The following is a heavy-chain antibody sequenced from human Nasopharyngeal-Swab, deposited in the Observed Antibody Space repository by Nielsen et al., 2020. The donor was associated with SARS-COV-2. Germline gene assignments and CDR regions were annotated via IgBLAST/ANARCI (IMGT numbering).Heavy chain of an antibody. CDR1: GFTFSSYA. J-gene: IGHJ6*02. Sequence: GESLKISCAASGFTFSSYAMSWVRQAPGKGLEWVSVIYSGGSTYYADSVKGRFTISRDNSKNTLYLQMNSLRAEDTAVYYCATTTWYYGMDVWGQGTTVTVSS. CDR2: IYSGGST. D-gene: IGHD4-17*01. CDR3: ATTTWYYGMDV. V-gene: IGHV3-66*01.